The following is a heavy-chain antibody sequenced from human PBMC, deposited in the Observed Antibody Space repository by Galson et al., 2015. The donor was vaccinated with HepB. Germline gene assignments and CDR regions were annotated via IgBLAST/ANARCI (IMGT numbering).Heavy chain of an antibody. CDR1: GYTFTSYG. Sequence: SVKVSCKASGYTFTSYGISWVRQAPGQGLEWMGWISAYNGNTNYAQKLQGRVTMTTDTSTSTAYMELRSLRSDDTAVYYCAGNNYGDLPYDAFDIWGQGTMVTVSS. CDR2: ISAYNGNT. D-gene: IGHD4-17*01. V-gene: IGHV1-18*04. CDR3: AGNNYGDLPYDAFDI. J-gene: IGHJ3*02.